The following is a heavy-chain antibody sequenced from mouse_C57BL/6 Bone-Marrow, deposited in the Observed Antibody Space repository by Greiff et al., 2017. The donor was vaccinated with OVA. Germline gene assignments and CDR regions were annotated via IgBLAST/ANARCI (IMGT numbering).Heavy chain of an antibody. Sequence: VQLQQPGAELVKPGASVKVSCKASGYTFTSYWMHWVKQRPGQGLEWIGSIHPSDSDTNYNQKFKGKATLTVDKSSSTAYMQLSSLTSEDSAVYYCAIRPVVPCAMDYWGQGTSVTVSS. J-gene: IGHJ4*01. CDR1: GYTFTSYW. CDR3: AIRPVVPCAMDY. D-gene: IGHD1-1*01. V-gene: IGHV1-74*01. CDR2: IHPSDSDT.